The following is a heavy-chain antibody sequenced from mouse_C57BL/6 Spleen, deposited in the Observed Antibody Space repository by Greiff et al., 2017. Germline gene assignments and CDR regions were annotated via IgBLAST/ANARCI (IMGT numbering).Heavy chain of an antibody. D-gene: IGHD2-4*01. J-gene: IGHJ2*01. CDR2: INPYNGDT. Sequence: EVQVVESGPELVKPGDSVKISCKASGYSFTGYFMNWVMQSHGKSLEWIGRINPYNGDTFYNQKFKGKATLTVDKSSSPANMELRSLTSEDSAVYYCAKISDYGGYFDYWGQGTTLTVSS. CDR3: AKISDYGGYFDY. V-gene: IGHV1-20*01. CDR1: GYSFTGYF.